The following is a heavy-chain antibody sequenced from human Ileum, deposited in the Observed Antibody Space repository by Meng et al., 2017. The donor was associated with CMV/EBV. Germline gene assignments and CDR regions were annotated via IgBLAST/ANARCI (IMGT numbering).Heavy chain of an antibody. D-gene: IGHD1-26*01. V-gene: IGHV1-2*07. CDR3: ARGLYSGIYLGTAY. Sequence: KASGYTFIDYYIHWVRQAPGQGLEWMGWIDPNSDATNYAHDFQGRVTLTRDTSISTAYMELNKLRSDDTAIYYCARGLYSGIYLGTAYWGRGTLVTVSS. CDR2: IDPNSDAT. CDR1: GYTFIDYY. J-gene: IGHJ4*02.